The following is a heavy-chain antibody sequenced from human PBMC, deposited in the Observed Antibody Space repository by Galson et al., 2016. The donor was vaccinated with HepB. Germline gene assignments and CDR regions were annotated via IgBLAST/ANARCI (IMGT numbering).Heavy chain of an antibody. D-gene: IGHD5-18*01. CDR2: ISSSSSYI. CDR1: GFTFSSYS. V-gene: IGHV3-21*01. J-gene: IGHJ4*02. CDR3: ASGYSYGYFYY. Sequence: SLRLSCAASGFTFSSYSMNRVRQAPGKGLEWVSSISSSSSYIYYADSVKGRFTISRDNAKNSLYLQMNSLRAKDTAVYYCASGYSYGYFYYWGQGTLVTVSS.